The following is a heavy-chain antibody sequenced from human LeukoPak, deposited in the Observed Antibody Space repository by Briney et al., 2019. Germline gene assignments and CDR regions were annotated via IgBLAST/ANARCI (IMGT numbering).Heavy chain of an antibody. CDR3: TRDCSGGSCWGDAFDI. Sequence: PGGSLRLSCAASGFTFSNAWMTWVRQAPGKGLEWVGFIRSKAYGGTTEYAASVKSRFSISRDDSKSIAYLQMNSLRTEDTAVFYCTRDCSGGSCWGDAFDIWGQGTMVTVSS. V-gene: IGHV3-49*04. CDR1: GFTFSNAW. D-gene: IGHD2-15*01. J-gene: IGHJ3*02. CDR2: IRSKAYGGTT.